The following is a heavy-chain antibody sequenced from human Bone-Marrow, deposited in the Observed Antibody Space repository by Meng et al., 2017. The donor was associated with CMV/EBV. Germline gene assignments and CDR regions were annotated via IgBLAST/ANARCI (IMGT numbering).Heavy chain of an antibody. CDR2: ISAYNGNT. D-gene: IGHD3-22*01. CDR3: ARDVGSGYYGVFNRFDL. V-gene: IGHV1-18*01. J-gene: IGHJ5*02. Sequence: ASVKVSCKASGYTFTSYGISWVRQAPGQGLEWMGWISAYNGNTNYAQKLQGRVTMTTDTSTSTAYMELRSLRSDDTAVYYCARDVGSGYYGVFNRFDLWGQGNRVTVSS. CDR1: GYTFTSYG.